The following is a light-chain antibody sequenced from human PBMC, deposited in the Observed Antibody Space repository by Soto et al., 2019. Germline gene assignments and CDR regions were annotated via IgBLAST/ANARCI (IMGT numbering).Light chain of an antibody. J-gene: IGKJ1*01. CDR1: QDIRDD. Sequence: AIQMTQSPSSLSASIGDRVTITCRASQDIRDDLGWYQQKPGKAPELLIYAASSLQSGVPLRFSGSGSGTDFTLTNSSLQPEDFATYYCLQDYSYPRTFGPGTKVEIK. V-gene: IGKV1-6*01. CDR3: LQDYSYPRT. CDR2: AAS.